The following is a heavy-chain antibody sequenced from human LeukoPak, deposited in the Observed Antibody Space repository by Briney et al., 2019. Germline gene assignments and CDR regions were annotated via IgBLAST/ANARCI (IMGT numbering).Heavy chain of an antibody. CDR1: GFTFDDYA. CDR3: AKDIEAAAGFDY. D-gene: IGHD6-13*01. Sequence: GGSLRLSCAASGFTFDDYAMHWVRQAPGKRLEWVSGISWNSGSIGYADSVKGRFTISRDNAKNSLYLQMNSLRAEDTALYYCAKDIEAAAGFDYWGQGTLVTVSS. J-gene: IGHJ4*02. CDR2: ISWNSGSI. V-gene: IGHV3-9*01.